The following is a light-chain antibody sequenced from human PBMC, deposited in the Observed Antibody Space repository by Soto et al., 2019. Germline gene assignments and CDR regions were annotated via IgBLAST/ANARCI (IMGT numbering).Light chain of an antibody. V-gene: IGKV3-15*01. Sequence: EIVMTQSPATLSVSVGERATLSCRASQTVSSKLAWYQQKPGQAPRLLIYGASTRATGIPARFTGSGSGTEFTLTISSLQSEDFAVYYCQQYNDWPPQLTVGGGTKVEIK. J-gene: IGKJ4*01. CDR3: QQYNDWPPQLT. CDR2: GAS. CDR1: QTVSSK.